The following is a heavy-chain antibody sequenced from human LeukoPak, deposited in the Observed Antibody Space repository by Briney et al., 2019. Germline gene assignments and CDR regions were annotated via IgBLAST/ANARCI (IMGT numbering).Heavy chain of an antibody. J-gene: IGHJ4*02. D-gene: IGHD6-19*01. CDR2: NYNRST. CDR3: AQLVAGTHYHFDY. CDR1: VAPSSVVLPGGAGT. V-gene: IGHV4-39*07. Sequence: SETLPSPALSLVAPSSVVLPGGAGTGGGSGSRQGRDWRGLGVNYNRSTYYKPSVKGRVTITVDTSKNQFSMNLNSVTAADTAVYYCAQLVAGTHYHFDYWGQGTLVTVSS.